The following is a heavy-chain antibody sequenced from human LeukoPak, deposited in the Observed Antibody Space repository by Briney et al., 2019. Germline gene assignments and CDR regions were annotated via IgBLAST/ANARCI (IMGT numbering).Heavy chain of an antibody. J-gene: IGHJ5*02. V-gene: IGHV4-59*08. CDR1: GFTFSSYS. Sequence: PGGSLRPSCAASGFTFSSYSMNWVRQAPGKGLEWIGYIYYSGSTNYNPSLKSRFTRSVDTSKNQFSLKLSSVCAADTAVYYCARRVAVAGDWFAPWGQGTLVTVSS. CDR2: IYYSGST. CDR3: ARRVAVAGDWFAP. D-gene: IGHD6-19*01.